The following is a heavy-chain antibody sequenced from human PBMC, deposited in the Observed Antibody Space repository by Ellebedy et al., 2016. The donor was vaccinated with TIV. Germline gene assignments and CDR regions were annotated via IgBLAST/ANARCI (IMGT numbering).Heavy chain of an antibody. CDR1: GGSISSYY. V-gene: IGHV4-59*12. Sequence: MPSETLSLTCTVSGGSISSYYWSWIRQPPGKGLEWIGYIYYSGSTNYNPSLKSRVTISVDTSKNQFSLQLNSVTPEDTAVYYCARVSAPYYDSSGYYGNWFDPWGQGTLVTVSS. CDR2: IYYSGST. CDR3: ARVSAPYYDSSGYYGNWFDP. J-gene: IGHJ5*02. D-gene: IGHD3-22*01.